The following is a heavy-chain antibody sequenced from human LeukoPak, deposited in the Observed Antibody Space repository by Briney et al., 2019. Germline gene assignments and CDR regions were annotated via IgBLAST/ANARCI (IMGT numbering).Heavy chain of an antibody. D-gene: IGHD3-3*01. J-gene: IGHJ4*02. CDR2: ISYDGSNK. CDR3: ARDFWMGY. V-gene: IGHV3-30*04. CDR1: GFTFSSYA. Sequence: GRSLRLSCAASGFTFSSYAMHWVRQAPGKGLEWVAVISYDGSNKYYADSVKGRFNISRDNSKNTLYLQMNSLRAEDTAVYYCARDFWMGYWGQGALVSVSS.